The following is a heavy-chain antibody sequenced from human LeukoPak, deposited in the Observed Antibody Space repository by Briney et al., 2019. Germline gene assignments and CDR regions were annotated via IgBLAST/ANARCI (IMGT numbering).Heavy chain of an antibody. J-gene: IGHJ4*02. CDR2: IYYSGST. Sequence: SVTLSLTCTVCGGSISSSRYYWGWIRRPPAKGLVWIGRIYYSGSTYYSPALKSRVTISVDTSKTPFTLQLSSVTATDTAVYYCARLINGRGWNTKYYFDYWGQGTLVTVSS. D-gene: IGHD6-19*01. CDR3: ARLINGRGWNTKYYFDY. CDR1: GGSISSSRYY. V-gene: IGHV4-39*01.